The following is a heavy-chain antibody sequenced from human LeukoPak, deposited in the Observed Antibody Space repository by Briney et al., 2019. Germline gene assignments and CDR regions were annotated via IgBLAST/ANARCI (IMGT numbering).Heavy chain of an antibody. Sequence: ASVKVSCKASGYTFTGYYMHWVRQAPGQGLEWMGRINPNSGGTNNAQKFQGRVTMTRDTSISTAYMELSRLRSDDTAVYYCARGHQSLRFLEWLPSAYWGQGTLVTVSS. CDR1: GYTFTGYY. CDR2: INPNSGGT. CDR3: ARGHQSLRFLEWLPSAY. D-gene: IGHD3-3*01. J-gene: IGHJ4*02. V-gene: IGHV1-2*06.